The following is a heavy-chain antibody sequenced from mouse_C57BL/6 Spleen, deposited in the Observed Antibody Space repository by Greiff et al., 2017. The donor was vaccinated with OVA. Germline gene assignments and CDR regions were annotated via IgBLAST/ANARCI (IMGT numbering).Heavy chain of an antibody. V-gene: IGHV1-80*01. CDR1: GYAFSSYW. CDR3: ARGGYSNTGWYFDV. Sequence: QVQLQQSGAELVKPGASVKISCKASGYAFSSYWMNWVKQRPGKGLEWIGQIYPGDGDTNYNGKFKGKATLTADKSSSTAYMQLSSLTSEDSAVYFCARGGYSNTGWYFDVWGTGTTVTVSS. CDR2: IYPGDGDT. J-gene: IGHJ1*03. D-gene: IGHD2-5*01.